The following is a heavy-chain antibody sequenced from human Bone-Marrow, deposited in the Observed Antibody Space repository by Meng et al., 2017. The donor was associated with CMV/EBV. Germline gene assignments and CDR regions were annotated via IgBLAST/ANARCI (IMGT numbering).Heavy chain of an antibody. CDR3: VRHRADFYFDY. CDR2: ISSSSSYI. V-gene: IGHV3-21*01. J-gene: IGHJ4*02. D-gene: IGHD2-21*02. CDR1: GFTFSSYS. Sequence: GGSLRLSCAASGFTFSSYSMNWVRQAPGKGLEWVSSISSSSSYIYYADSVKGRFTISRDNAKNTLYLQMNSLRAEDTAVYYCVRHRADFYFDYWGQGTLVTVSS.